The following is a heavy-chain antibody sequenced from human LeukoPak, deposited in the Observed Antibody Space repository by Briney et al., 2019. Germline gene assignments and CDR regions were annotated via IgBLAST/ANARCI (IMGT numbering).Heavy chain of an antibody. Sequence: ASVKVSCKAAGGTISNYVISWVRQAPGQGLEWMGWISAYNGNTNYAQKLQGRVTMTTDTSTSTAYMELRSLRSDDTAVYYCAGSLTGYPDGDYWGQGTLVTVSS. CDR2: ISAYNGNT. V-gene: IGHV1-18*01. D-gene: IGHD3-9*01. CDR3: AGSLTGYPDGDY. CDR1: GGTISNYV. J-gene: IGHJ4*02.